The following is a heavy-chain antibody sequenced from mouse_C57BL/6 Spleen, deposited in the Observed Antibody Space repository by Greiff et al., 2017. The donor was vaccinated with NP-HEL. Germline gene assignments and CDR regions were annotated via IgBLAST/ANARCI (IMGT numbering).Heavy chain of an antibody. D-gene: IGHD1-1*01. CDR3: ARRGNLSSTTGFAY. CDR1: GYTFTSYG. V-gene: IGHV1-81*01. Sequence: QVQLKESGAELARPGASVKLSCKASGYTFTSYGISWVTQRTGQGLEWIGEIYPRSGNTYYNEKFKGKATLTADKSSSTAYMELRSLTSEDSAVYFCARRGNLSSTTGFAYWGQGTPVTVSA. CDR2: IYPRSGNT. J-gene: IGHJ3*01.